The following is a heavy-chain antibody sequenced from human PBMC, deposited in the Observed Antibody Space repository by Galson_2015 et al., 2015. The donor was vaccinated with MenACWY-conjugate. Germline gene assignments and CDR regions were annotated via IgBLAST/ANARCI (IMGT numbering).Heavy chain of an antibody. D-gene: IGHD5-18*01. CDR3: ARKDGATYGYNDY. Sequence: SLRLSCAGSGFIFTDYDMHWVRQAPVKGLEYVSAISTYGGSTYYADSVKGRFTISRDNSKNMLFLQMCSLRVEDTAVYYCARKDGATYGYNDYWGQGTLVIVSS. CDR1: GFIFTDYD. J-gene: IGHJ4*02. V-gene: IGHV3-64*02. CDR2: ISTYGGST.